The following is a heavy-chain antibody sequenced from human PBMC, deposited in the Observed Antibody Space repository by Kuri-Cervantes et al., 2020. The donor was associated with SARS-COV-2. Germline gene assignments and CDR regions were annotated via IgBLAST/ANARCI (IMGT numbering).Heavy chain of an antibody. D-gene: IGHD5-18*01. Sequence: SVKVSCKAYGYSFTTYTISWVRQAPGQGLEWMGRIIPILGIANYAQKFQGRVTITADESTSTAYMELSSLRSEDTAVYYCARDQMDTAMVTDGMDVWGQGTTVTVSS. J-gene: IGHJ6*02. V-gene: IGHV1-69*04. CDR2: IIPILGIA. CDR3: ARDQMDTAMVTDGMDV. CDR1: GYSFTTYT.